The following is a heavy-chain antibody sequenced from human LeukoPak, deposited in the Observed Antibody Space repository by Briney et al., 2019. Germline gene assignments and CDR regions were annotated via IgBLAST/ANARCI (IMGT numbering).Heavy chain of an antibody. J-gene: IGHJ4*02. D-gene: IGHD6-19*01. CDR3: VRDDSSGWYYFDY. CDR1: GFTISRYW. Sequence: GGSLRLSCAAAGFTISRYWMSWVRQAPGKGLEWVANINQDGSEKNYVDSVKGRFTISSDNAKNSLFLQMNSLRAEDTAMYYCVRDDSSGWYYFDYWGQGTLVTVSS. V-gene: IGHV3-7*01. CDR2: INQDGSEK.